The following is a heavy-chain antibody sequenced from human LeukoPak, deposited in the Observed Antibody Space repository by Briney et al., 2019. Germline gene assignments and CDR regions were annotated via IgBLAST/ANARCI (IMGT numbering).Heavy chain of an antibody. CDR2: ISGSGGST. CDR1: GFTFSSYA. D-gene: IGHD6-25*01. J-gene: IGHJ3*02. Sequence: PGGSLRLSCAASGFTFSSYAMSWVRQAPGKGLEWVSAISGSGGSTYYADSVKGRFTISRENAKNSFYLQMNSLRAEDTAVYYCARAHVAAGLAFDIWGQGTMVTVSS. V-gene: IGHV3-23*01. CDR3: ARAHVAAGLAFDI.